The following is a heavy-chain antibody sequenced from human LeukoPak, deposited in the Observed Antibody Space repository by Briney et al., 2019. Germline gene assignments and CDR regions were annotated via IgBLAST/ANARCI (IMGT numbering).Heavy chain of an antibody. CDR2: ITINIDRT. D-gene: IGHD3-10*01. CDR1: GFIFSNYA. Sequence: TGGSLRLSCSASGFIFSNYAMHWVRQAPGKGLEYVSAITINIDRTFYADSVQGRFTISRDNSANTLYLQMSSLRPEVTAVYYCVKPARGSGIQNGFDYWGQGTLVTVSS. CDR3: VKPARGSGIQNGFDY. V-gene: IGHV3-64D*06. J-gene: IGHJ4*02.